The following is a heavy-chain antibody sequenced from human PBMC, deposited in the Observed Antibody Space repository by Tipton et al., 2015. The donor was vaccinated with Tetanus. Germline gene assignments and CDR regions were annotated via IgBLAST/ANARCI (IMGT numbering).Heavy chain of an antibody. CDR2: AYYSGSA. CDR3: ARGSSVWSWYMQH. J-gene: IGHJ1*01. D-gene: IGHD2-2*01. V-gene: IGHV4-59*01. CDR1: GGSFSNYY. Sequence: TLSLTCAVYGGSFSNYYWSWIRQPPGKGLEWIGHAYYSGSANYNPSLKSRITISVDTSSEQFSLRLTSVTAADTAMYYCARGSSVWSWYMQHWGQGTLVTVSS.